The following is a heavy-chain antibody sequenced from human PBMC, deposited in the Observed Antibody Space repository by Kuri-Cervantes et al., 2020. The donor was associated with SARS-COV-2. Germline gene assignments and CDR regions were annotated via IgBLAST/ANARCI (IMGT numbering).Heavy chain of an antibody. Sequence: SETLSLTCTVSGGSVSSGSYYWSWIRQPPGKGLEWIGYIYYSGSTSYNPSLKSRVTISVDTSKNQFSLKLSSVTAADTAVYYCARESAAGTPYFDYWGQGTLVTVSS. J-gene: IGHJ4*02. D-gene: IGHD6-13*01. V-gene: IGHV4-61*01. CDR3: ARESAAGTPYFDY. CDR2: IYYSGST. CDR1: GGSVSSGSYY.